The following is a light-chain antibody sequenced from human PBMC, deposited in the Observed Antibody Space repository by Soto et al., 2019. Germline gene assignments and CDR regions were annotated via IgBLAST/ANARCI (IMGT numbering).Light chain of an antibody. CDR2: SYD. J-gene: IGLJ1*01. V-gene: IGLV1-44*01. CDR3: AAWDDSLNGYV. CDR1: SSNIGSNT. Sequence: QSVLTQPPSASGTPGQRVTISCYGSSSNIGSNTVNWYQQLPGTAPKLLIYSYDQRPSGVPDRFSGSKSGTSASLAISGLQSEDEADYYCAAWDDSLNGYVFGTGTKLTVL.